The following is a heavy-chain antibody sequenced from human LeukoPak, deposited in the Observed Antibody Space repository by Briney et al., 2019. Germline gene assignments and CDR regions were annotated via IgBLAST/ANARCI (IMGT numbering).Heavy chain of an antibody. J-gene: IGHJ4*02. CDR1: GFIFSDYY. V-gene: IGHV3-11*04. D-gene: IGHD6-13*01. CDR2: ISSSGSNT. CDR3: ARDATGSSSWYYFDY. Sequence: GGSLRLSCAASGFIFSDYYMRWIRQAPGKGLECVSYISSSGSNTHYADSVKGRFTISRDNAKNTLYLQMNSLRAEDTAVYYCARDATGSSSWYYFDYWGQGTLVTVSS.